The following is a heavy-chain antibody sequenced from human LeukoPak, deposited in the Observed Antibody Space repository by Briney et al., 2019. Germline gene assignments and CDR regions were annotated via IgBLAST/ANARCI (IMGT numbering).Heavy chain of an antibody. V-gene: IGHV3-9*01. D-gene: IGHD1-14*01. Sequence: GRSLRLSCAASGFTFGDYAMHWVRQAPGKGLEWVSGISWNSGSIGYADSVKGRFTISRDNAKNSLYLQMNSLRAGDTALYYCAKETAGPPGSQPNDYWGQGTLVTVSS. CDR2: ISWNSGSI. CDR3: AKETAGPPGSQPNDY. CDR1: GFTFGDYA. J-gene: IGHJ4*02.